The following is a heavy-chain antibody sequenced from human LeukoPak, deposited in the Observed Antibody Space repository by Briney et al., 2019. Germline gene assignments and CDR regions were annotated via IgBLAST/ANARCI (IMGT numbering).Heavy chain of an antibody. CDR1: GFTFSSYG. V-gene: IGHV3-33*01. CDR2: IWYDGSNK. CDR3: ASVTNCSGGSCYQT. Sequence: GGSLRLSCAAPGFTFSSYGMHWVRQAPGKGLEWVAVIWYDGSNKYYADSVKGRFTISRDNSKNTLYLQMNSLRAEDTAVYYRASVTNCSGGSCYQTWGQGTLVTVSS. J-gene: IGHJ5*02. D-gene: IGHD2-15*01.